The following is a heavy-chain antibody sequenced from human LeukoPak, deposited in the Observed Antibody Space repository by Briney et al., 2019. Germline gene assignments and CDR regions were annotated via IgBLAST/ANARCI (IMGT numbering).Heavy chain of an antibody. Sequence: GGSLILSCATSGFTFSSYAMHWVRQAPGKGLEWVAVISYDGSNKYYADSVKGRFTISRDNSKNTLYLQMNSLRAEDTAVYYCARAPQLERTFDYWGQGTLVTVSS. J-gene: IGHJ4*02. CDR2: ISYDGSNK. D-gene: IGHD1-1*01. V-gene: IGHV3-30*04. CDR1: GFTFSSYA. CDR3: ARAPQLERTFDY.